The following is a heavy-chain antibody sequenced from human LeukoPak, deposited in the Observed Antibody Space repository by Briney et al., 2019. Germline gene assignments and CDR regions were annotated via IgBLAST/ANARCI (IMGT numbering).Heavy chain of an antibody. V-gene: IGHV3-23*01. D-gene: IGHD3-9*01. Sequence: GGSLRLSCAASGFTFSSYTMNWVRQAPGKGLEWVSAISGSGGSTYYADSVKGRFTISRDNSKNTLYLQMNSLRAEDTAVYYCANFLYYDILTGYSLTDYWGQGTLVTVSS. J-gene: IGHJ4*02. CDR3: ANFLYYDILTGYSLTDY. CDR1: GFTFSSYT. CDR2: ISGSGGST.